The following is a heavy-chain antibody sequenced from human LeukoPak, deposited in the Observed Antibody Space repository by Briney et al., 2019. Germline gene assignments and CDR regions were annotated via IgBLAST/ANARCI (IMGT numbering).Heavy chain of an antibody. V-gene: IGHV4-34*01. J-gene: IGHJ4*02. Sequence: SETLSLTCAVYGGSLSGYYWSWIRQPPGKGLEWIGEINHSGSTNYNPSLKSRVTISVDTSKNQFSLKLSSVTAADTAVYYCARVYYDILTSYCYFDYWGQGTLVTVSS. CDR2: INHSGST. D-gene: IGHD3-9*01. CDR1: GGSLSGYY. CDR3: ARVYYDILTSYCYFDY.